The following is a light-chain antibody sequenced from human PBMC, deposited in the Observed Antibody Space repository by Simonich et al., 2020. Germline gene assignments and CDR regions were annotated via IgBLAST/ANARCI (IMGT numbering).Light chain of an antibody. CDR1: KLVDQY. CDR3: QAWDSSTYVV. V-gene: IGLV3-1*01. J-gene: IGLJ2*01. Sequence: SYELTQPPSVSVYPGQTASITCSGDKLVDQYACLYQQKPGHAPVLVIYQDSKRPAGIPERFSGSNSGNTATLTISGTQAMNEADYYCQAWDSSTYVVFGGGTKLTVL. CDR2: QDS.